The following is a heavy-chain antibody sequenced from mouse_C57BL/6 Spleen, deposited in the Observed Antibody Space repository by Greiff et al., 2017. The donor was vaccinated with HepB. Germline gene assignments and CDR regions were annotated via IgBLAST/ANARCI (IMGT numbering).Heavy chain of an antibody. D-gene: IGHD2-4*01. Sequence: VQLQQSGAELVRPGTSVKVSCKASGYAFTNYLIEWVKQRPGQGLEWIGVINPGSGGTNYNEKFKGKATLTADKSSSTAYMQLSSLTSEDSAVYFCASPYDYDVRDYYAMDYWGQGTSVTVSS. CDR1: GYAFTNYL. CDR3: ASPYDYDVRDYYAMDY. J-gene: IGHJ4*01. CDR2: INPGSGGT. V-gene: IGHV1-54*01.